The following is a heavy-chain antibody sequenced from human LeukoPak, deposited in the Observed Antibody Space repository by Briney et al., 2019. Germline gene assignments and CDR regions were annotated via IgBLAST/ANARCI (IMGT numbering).Heavy chain of an antibody. D-gene: IGHD3-22*01. CDR2: INPSGGST. V-gene: IGHV1-46*01. Sequence: ASVKVSCKASGYTFTSYYMHWVRQAPGQGLEWMGLINPSGGSTSYAQKFQGRVTMTRDTSTSTVYMELSSLRSEDTAVYYCARDHALTTYYYDSSGPGEYFQHWGQGTLVTVSS. J-gene: IGHJ1*01. CDR3: ARDHALTTYYYDSSGPGEYFQH. CDR1: GYTFTSYY.